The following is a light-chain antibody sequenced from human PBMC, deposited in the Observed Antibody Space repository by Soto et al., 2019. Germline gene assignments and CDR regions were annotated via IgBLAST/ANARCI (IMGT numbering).Light chain of an antibody. J-gene: IGKJ1*01. CDR3: QQYNPYSPWT. CDR2: KAS. Sequence: DIQMTQSPPTLSASVGDRVTISCRASQSITGWLAWFQQKPGKAPKLLISKASKLESGVPSRFGGSGSGTDFTLTISGLQPDDFATYYCQQYNPYSPWTFGQGTKVDI. V-gene: IGKV1-5*03. CDR1: QSITGW.